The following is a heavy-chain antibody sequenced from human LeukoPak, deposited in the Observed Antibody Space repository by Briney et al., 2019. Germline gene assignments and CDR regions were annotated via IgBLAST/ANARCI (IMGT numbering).Heavy chain of an antibody. V-gene: IGHV3-48*03. J-gene: IGHJ4*02. CDR1: GFTFSNYE. D-gene: IGHD5-18*01. CDR2: ISSSGSTR. Sequence: GGSLRLSCVASGFTFSNYEMNWVRQAPGKGLEWVSYISSSGSTRSYADSVKGRFTISRDNAKSSLYLQMNSLRAEDTAVYYCTRDAGTRLKYSFGYGDYWGQGALVTVSS. CDR3: TRDAGTRLKYSFGYGDY.